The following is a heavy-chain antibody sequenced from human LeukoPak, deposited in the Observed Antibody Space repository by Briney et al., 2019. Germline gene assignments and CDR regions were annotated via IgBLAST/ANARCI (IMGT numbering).Heavy chain of an antibody. CDR3: VKTYYYIEV. J-gene: IGHJ6*03. CDR2: ISSSGDNT. Sequence: GGSLRLSCAASGFTFSSYAMTWVRQAPGKGLEWVSVISSSGDNTYYADSVKGRFTVSRDNSKSTLYLQMNSLRAEDTAVYYCVKTYYYIEVWGKGTTVTVSS. CDR1: GFTFSSYA. V-gene: IGHV3-23*01.